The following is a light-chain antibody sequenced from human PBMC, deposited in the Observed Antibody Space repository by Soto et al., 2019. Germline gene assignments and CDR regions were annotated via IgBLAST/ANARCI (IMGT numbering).Light chain of an antibody. CDR2: GAS. Sequence: MTQAPATLSVTPGERATLSCRASQSVSSNLAWYQQKPGQAPRLLIYGASTRATGIPARFSGSGSGTEFTLTISSLQSEDFAVYYCQQYNNWPITFGQGTRLEI. CDR3: QQYNNWPIT. CDR1: QSVSSN. V-gene: IGKV3-15*01. J-gene: IGKJ5*01.